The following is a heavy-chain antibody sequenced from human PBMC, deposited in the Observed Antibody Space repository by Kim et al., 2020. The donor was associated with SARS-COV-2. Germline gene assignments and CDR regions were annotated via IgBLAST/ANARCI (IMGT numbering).Heavy chain of an antibody. D-gene: IGHD6-19*01. V-gene: IGHV3-7*01. Sequence: CVDSVESRLTLPRDNAKNSLDLQMNSLRAEDTAVYYCARGSAGYSSGRGYWGQGTLVTVSS. CDR3: ARGSAGYSSGRGY. J-gene: IGHJ4*02.